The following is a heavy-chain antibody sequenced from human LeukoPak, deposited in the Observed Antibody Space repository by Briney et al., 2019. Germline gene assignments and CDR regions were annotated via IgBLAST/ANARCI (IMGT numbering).Heavy chain of an antibody. J-gene: IGHJ4*02. CDR1: GFTFSMYG. V-gene: IGHV3-33*01. D-gene: IGHD4-17*01. CDR3: VREAGNDYGDYFDY. CDR2: IWYDGSNK. Sequence: GGSLRLSCAASGFTFSMYGMHWVRQAPGKGLEWVALIWYDGSNKYYADSVKGRFTISRDNSKNTLYLQMNSLRAEDTAVYYCVREAGNDYGDYFDYWGQGTLVTVSS.